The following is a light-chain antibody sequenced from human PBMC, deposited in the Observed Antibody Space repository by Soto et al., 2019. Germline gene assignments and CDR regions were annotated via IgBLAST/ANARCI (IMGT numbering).Light chain of an antibody. V-gene: IGKV1-5*03. CDR1: QSISTW. J-gene: IGKJ4*01. Sequence: DIQMTQSPSTLSASVGDRVTITCRASQSISTWLAWYQQKPGKAPKLLIYKASNLEGGVPSRFSGSGSGTEFTLTISSLQPDDFATYYCQQYNTYPLTFGGGTTVEIK. CDR2: KAS. CDR3: QQYNTYPLT.